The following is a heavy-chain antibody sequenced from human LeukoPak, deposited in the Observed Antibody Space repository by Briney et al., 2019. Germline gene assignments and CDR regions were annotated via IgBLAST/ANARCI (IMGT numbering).Heavy chain of an antibody. Sequence: PSETLSLTCTVSGGSISSSSYYWGWIRQPPGKGLEWIGSIYYSGSTYYNPSLKSRVTISVDTSKNQFSLKLSSVTAADTAVYYCAREGGSSGSIDYWGQGTLVTVSS. CDR2: IYYSGST. J-gene: IGHJ4*02. V-gene: IGHV4-39*02. CDR1: GGSISSSSYY. D-gene: IGHD3-22*01. CDR3: AREGGSSGSIDY.